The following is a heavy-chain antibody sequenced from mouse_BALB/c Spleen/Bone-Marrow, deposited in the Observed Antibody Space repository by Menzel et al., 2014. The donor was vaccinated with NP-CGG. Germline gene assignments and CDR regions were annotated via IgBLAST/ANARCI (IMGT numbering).Heavy chain of an antibody. CDR1: GFTFSSFG. V-gene: IGHV5-17*02. D-gene: IGHD2-4*01. Sequence: EVQVVESGGGLVQPGGSRKLSCAASGFTFSSFGMHWVRQAPEKGLEWVAYISSGSSTIYYADTVKGRFTISRDNPKNTLFLQMTNLRSEDTAMYYCARGITTGFPYWGQGTLVTVSA. J-gene: IGHJ3*01. CDR2: ISSGSSTI. CDR3: ARGITTGFPY.